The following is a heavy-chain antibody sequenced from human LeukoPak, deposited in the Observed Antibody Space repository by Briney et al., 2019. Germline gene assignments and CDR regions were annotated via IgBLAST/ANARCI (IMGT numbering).Heavy chain of an antibody. D-gene: IGHD3-10*01. J-gene: IGHJ4*02. CDR3: ARPMVRGVISPLYFDY. Sequence: VASVKVSCKASGYTFTSYGISWVRQAPGQGLEWMGWISAYNGNTNYAQKLQGRVTMTTDTSTSTAYMELRSLRSDDTAVYYCARPMVRGVISPLYFDYWGQGTLVTVSS. V-gene: IGHV1-18*01. CDR2: ISAYNGNT. CDR1: GYTFTSYG.